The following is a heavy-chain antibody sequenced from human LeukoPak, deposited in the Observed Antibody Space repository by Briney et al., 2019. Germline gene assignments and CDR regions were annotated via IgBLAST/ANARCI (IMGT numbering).Heavy chain of an antibody. CDR3: ARDRSLDSSSWYDF. CDR1: GFTFSDYY. CDR2: ISSSGSTI. V-gene: IGHV3-11*01. D-gene: IGHD6-13*01. J-gene: IGHJ5*01. Sequence: GGSLRLSCAASGFTFSDYYMSWIRQAPGQGLEWVSYISSSGSTIYYADSVKGRFTISRDNAKNSLYLQMNSLRAEDTAVYYCARDRSLDSSSWYDFWGQGTLVTVSS.